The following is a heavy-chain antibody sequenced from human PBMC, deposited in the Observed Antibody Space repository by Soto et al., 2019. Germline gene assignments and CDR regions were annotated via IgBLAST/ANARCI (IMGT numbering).Heavy chain of an antibody. CDR1: GGSISSYY. D-gene: IGHD3-10*01. CDR3: VGVQPYYYYMDV. Sequence: SETLSLTCTVSGGSISSYYWSWIRQPPGKGLEWIGYIYYSGSTNYNPSLKSRVTISVDTSKNQFSLKLSSVTAADTAVYYCVGVQPYYYYMDVWGKGTTVTVSS. V-gene: IGHV4-59*13. CDR2: IYYSGST. J-gene: IGHJ6*03.